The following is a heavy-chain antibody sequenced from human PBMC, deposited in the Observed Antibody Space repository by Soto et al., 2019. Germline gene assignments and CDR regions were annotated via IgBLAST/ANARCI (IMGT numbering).Heavy chain of an antibody. CDR3: ARYGIAVAGIDY. CDR1: GGSISSSNHY. D-gene: IGHD6-19*01. Sequence: PSETLSLTCTVPGGSISSSNHYWGWIRQPPGKGLEWIGTIYYSGSTYYNPSLKSRITISEDTSKNQFSLKLSSVTAADTAVYYCARYGIAVAGIDYWGQGTVVTVSS. CDR2: IYYSGST. J-gene: IGHJ4*02. V-gene: IGHV4-39*01.